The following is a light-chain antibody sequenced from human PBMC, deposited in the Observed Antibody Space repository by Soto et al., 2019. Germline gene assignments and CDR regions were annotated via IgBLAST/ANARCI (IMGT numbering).Light chain of an antibody. CDR1: QFISNW. Sequence: DIQMTRSPSSLSASVGDRVTITCRASQFISNWLAWYQQKPETAPKSLIFGASTLQSGVPSRFSGSGFGTYFTLTINGLQPEDFATYFCQQYNSYPLTFGGGTKVDIK. CDR2: GAS. V-gene: IGKV1D-16*01. CDR3: QQYNSYPLT. J-gene: IGKJ4*01.